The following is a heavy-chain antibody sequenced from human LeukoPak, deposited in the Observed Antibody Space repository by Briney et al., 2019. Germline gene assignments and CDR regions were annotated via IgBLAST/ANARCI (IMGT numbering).Heavy chain of an antibody. CDR2: IYSSGST. D-gene: IGHD6-19*01. Sequence: PSETLSLTCTVSGGSITSHYLSWIRQPPGKGLEWLGYIYSSGSTNYNLSLRSRVTISVDKSKNQFSLMPTPVTAADTAVYYCARVRADASNDAFDIWGQGTVVTVS. V-gene: IGHV4-59*11. CDR1: GGSITSHY. J-gene: IGHJ3*02. CDR3: ARVRADASNDAFDI.